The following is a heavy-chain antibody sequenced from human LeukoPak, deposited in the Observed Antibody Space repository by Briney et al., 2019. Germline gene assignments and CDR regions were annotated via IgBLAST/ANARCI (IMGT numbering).Heavy chain of an antibody. CDR3: ARGRYYDSSGQGEDY. CDR1: GFTFSSYA. V-gene: IGHV3-23*01. Sequence: GGSLRLSCAASGFTFSSYAMSWVRQAPGKGLEWVSAISGSGGTIYYADSVKGRFTISRDNAKNSLYLQMNSLRDEDTAVYYCARGRYYDSSGQGEDYWGQGTLVTVSS. D-gene: IGHD3-22*01. J-gene: IGHJ4*02. CDR2: ISGSGGTI.